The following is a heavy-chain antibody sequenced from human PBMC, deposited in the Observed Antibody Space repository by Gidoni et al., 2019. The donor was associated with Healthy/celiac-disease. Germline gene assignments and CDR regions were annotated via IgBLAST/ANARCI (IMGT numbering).Heavy chain of an antibody. D-gene: IGHD3-10*01. CDR2: ISGSGGST. CDR1: GFTFSSYA. J-gene: IGHJ4*02. CDR3: AKDSLGSRGYFDY. Sequence: EVQLLESGGGLVQPGGSLRLSCAASGFTFSSYAISWVRQAPGQGLEWVSAISGSGGSTYYADSVKGRFTISRDNSKNTLYLQMNSLRAEDTAVYYCAKDSLGSRGYFDYWGQGTLVTVSS. V-gene: IGHV3-23*01.